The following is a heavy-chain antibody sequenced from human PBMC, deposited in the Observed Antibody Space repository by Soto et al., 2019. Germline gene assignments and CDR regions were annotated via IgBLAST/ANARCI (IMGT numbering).Heavy chain of an antibody. Sequence: GASVKVSCKASGYTFTIYAMHWVLQAPGQRLEWMGWINAGNGNTKYSQKFQGRVTITRDTSASTAYMELSSRRSEDTAVYYCARGSKRGYDYIWGVAFDIWGQGTMVTISS. D-gene: IGHD3-16*01. V-gene: IGHV1-3*01. CDR1: GYTFTIYA. CDR2: INAGNGNT. J-gene: IGHJ3*02. CDR3: ARGSKRGYDYIWGVAFDI.